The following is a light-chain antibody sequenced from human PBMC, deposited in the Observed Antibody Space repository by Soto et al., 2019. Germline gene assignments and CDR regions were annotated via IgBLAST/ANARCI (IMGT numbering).Light chain of an antibody. CDR3: SSYTSSSTVL. V-gene: IGLV2-14*03. Sequence: QSALTQPASVSGSPGQSITISCTGTSSDVGGYKYVSWYQQHPGKAPKLMIYDVSYRPSGVSNRFSGSKSGNTASLTISGLQAEDEADYYCSSYTSSSTVLFGGGTKLTVL. CDR2: DVS. CDR1: SSDVGGYKY. J-gene: IGLJ2*01.